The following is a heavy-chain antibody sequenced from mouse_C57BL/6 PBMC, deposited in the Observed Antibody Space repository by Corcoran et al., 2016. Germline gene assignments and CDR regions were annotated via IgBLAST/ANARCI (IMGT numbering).Heavy chain of an antibody. V-gene: IGHV1-18*01. CDR3: ALYDDDGALYAMYY. J-gene: IGHJ4*01. CDR1: GYTFTDYT. Sequence: EVQLQQSGPELVKPGASVKIPCKASGYTFTDYTMDWVKQSHGKSLEWIGDINPNNGGTIYNQKFKGKATLTVDKSSSTAYMELRSLTSEDTAVYYCALYDDDGALYAMYYWGQGTSVTVSS. CDR2: INPNNGGT. D-gene: IGHD2-4*01.